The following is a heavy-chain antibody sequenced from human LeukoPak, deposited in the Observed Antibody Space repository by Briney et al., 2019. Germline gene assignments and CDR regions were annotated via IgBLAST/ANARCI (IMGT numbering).Heavy chain of an antibody. J-gene: IGHJ6*03. CDR2: IYPGDSDT. CDR1: GYTFNGYW. CDR3: ARHPTVTTFGVEENYYYYYMDV. V-gene: IGHV5-51*01. Sequence: AGESLKISCKGSGYTFNGYWIGWVRQMPGKGLEWMGIIYPGDSDTRYSPSFQGQVTISADKSISTAYLQWSSLKASDTAMYYCARHPTVTTFGVEENYYYYYMDVWGKGTTVAVSS. D-gene: IGHD4-11*01.